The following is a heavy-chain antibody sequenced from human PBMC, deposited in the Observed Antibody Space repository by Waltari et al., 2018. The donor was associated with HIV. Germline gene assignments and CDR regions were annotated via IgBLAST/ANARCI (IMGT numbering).Heavy chain of an antibody. CDR1: GYTFSAYY. CDR2: INPNSGLT. J-gene: IGHJ4*02. V-gene: IGHV1-2*02. D-gene: IGHD3-22*01. CDR3: ARGGDQTFYYDSSGPEGIDY. Sequence: QVQLVQSGAEVRRPGASVKVSCKASGYTFSAYYMHWVRQAPGKGLEWRGWINPNSGLTNYAQNFWGRVTMTRDTSISTGNMELTRLRSDDTAIYYCARGGDQTFYYDSSGPEGIDYWGQGTLVSVSS.